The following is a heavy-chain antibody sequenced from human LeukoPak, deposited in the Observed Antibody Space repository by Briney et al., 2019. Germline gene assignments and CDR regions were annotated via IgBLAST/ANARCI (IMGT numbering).Heavy chain of an antibody. D-gene: IGHD3-10*01. Sequence: SETLSLTCAVYGGSFSGYYWSWIRQPPGKGLEWIGEINHSGSTNYNPSLKSRVTISVDTSKNQFSLKLSSVTAADTAVYYCARVRVFAFDIWGQGTMVTVSS. CDR2: INHSGST. V-gene: IGHV4-34*01. J-gene: IGHJ3*02. CDR3: ARVRVFAFDI. CDR1: GGSFSGYY.